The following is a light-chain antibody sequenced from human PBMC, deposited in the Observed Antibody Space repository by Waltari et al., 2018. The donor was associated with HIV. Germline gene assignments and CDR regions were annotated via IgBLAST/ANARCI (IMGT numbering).Light chain of an antibody. V-gene: IGKV3D-15*01. CDR1: HNVNIK. J-gene: IGKJ4*01. CDR2: AAS. Sequence: TVTTQSPATLAVSPAERAKLSCRASHNVNIKLAWYQHKPGQAPRLLIYAASTRATGIPASFIGSGSGTEFTLTISSLQSEDVAVYYCQQYDTWPLTFGGGTKVEI. CDR3: QQYDTWPLT.